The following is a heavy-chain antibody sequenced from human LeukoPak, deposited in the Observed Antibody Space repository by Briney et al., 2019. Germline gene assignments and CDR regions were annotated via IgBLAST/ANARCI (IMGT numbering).Heavy chain of an antibody. CDR2: INPNSGGT. Sequence: AASVKVSCKASGYTFTGYYMHWVRQAPGQGLEWMGWINPNSGGTNYAQKFQGRVTMTRDTSNSTAYMELSRLRSDDTAVYYCARDRGSGSYYKAPFDYWGQGTLVTVSS. D-gene: IGHD3-10*01. V-gene: IGHV1-2*02. CDR3: ARDRGSGSYYKAPFDY. CDR1: GYTFTGYY. J-gene: IGHJ4*02.